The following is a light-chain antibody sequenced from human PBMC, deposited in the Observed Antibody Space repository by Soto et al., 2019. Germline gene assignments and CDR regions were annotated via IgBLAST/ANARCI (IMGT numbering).Light chain of an antibody. CDR2: DAS. J-gene: IGKJ4*01. CDR3: QQRSNWPLT. Sequence: EIVLTQSPATLSLSPGERATLSCRASQSVSSFFAWYQQEPGQAPRLLIYDASNRAAGIPARFSGSGSGTDFTLTISSLEPVYFAVYYCQQRSNWPLTLGGETKVDSK. CDR1: QSVSSF. V-gene: IGKV3-11*01.